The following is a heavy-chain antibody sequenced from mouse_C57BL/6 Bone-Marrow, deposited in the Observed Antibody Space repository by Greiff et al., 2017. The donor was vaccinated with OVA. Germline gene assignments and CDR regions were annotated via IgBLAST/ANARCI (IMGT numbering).Heavy chain of an antibody. CDR2: IDPEDGET. CDR3: ARTPWIYYDYDGDAMDY. CDR1: GFNIKDYY. D-gene: IGHD2-4*01. Sequence: DVQLQESGAELVKPGASVKLSCTASGFNIKDYYMHWVKQRTEQGLEWIGRIDPEDGETKYAPKFQGKATITADTSSNTAYLQLSSLTSEDTAVYYCARTPWIYYDYDGDAMDYWGQGTSVTVSS. J-gene: IGHJ4*01. V-gene: IGHV14-2*01.